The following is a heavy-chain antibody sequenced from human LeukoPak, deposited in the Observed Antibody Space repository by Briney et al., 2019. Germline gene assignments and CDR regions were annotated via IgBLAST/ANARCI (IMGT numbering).Heavy chain of an antibody. CDR1: GGTFSSYA. CDR3: ARTLSGHYDVLTGYEFGYFDY. Sequence: ASVKVSCKASGGTFSSYAISWVRQAPGQGLEWMGRIIPIFGTANYAQKFQGRVTITADESTSTAYMELSSLRSEDTAVYYCARTLSGHYDVLTGYEFGYFDYWGQGTLVTVSS. J-gene: IGHJ4*02. V-gene: IGHV1-69*13. D-gene: IGHD3-9*01. CDR2: IIPIFGTA.